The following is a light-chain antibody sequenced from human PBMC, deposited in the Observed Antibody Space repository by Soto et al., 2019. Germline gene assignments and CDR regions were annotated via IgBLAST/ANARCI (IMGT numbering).Light chain of an antibody. V-gene: IGKV2-28*01. J-gene: IGKJ2*01. CDR2: LGS. Sequence: DIVMPQSPLSLPVTPGEPASISCRSSQSLLHSNGYNYLDWYLQKPGQSPQLLIYLGSNRASGGPDRFSGSGSGTDFTLKISRVEAEDVGVYYGMQALQTPRTFGQGTKLEIK. CDR1: QSLLHSNGYNY. CDR3: MQALQTPRT.